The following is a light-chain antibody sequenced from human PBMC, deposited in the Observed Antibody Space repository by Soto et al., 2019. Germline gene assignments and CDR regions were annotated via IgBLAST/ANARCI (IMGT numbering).Light chain of an antibody. CDR2: END. CDR1: SSNIGNYY. V-gene: IGLV1-51*02. J-gene: IGLJ1*01. Sequence: QSVLTQPPSVSAAPGQTVTMSFSGGSSNIGNYYVSWHQQLPGTAPKLLIYENDKRPSGIPDRFSGSKSGTSATLGITGLQTGDEDDYYCGTWDSSLSIFVFGTGTKLTVL. CDR3: GTWDSSLSIFV.